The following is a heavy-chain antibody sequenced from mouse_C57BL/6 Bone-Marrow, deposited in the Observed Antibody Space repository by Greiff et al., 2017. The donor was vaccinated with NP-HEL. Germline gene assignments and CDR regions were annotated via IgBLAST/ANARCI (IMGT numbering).Heavy chain of an antibody. D-gene: IGHD2-4*01. CDR2: INPNNGGT. CDR1: GYTFTDYY. CDR3: AKGGIYDYDGYFDV. Sequence: EVQLQQSGPELVKPGASVKISCKASGYTFTDYYMNWVKQSHGKSLEWIGDINPNNGGTSYNQKFKGKATLTVDKSSSTAYMEHRSLTSEDSAVYYCAKGGIYDYDGYFDVWGTGTTVTVSS. J-gene: IGHJ1*03. V-gene: IGHV1-26*01.